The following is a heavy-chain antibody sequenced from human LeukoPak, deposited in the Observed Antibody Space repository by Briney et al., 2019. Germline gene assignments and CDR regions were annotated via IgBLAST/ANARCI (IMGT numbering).Heavy chain of an antibody. Sequence: GRSLRLSCADSGFTFTSYGMHCVRPAPGKGLEWVAVILYDGSNQYYGDSVKGRFSISRDNSKNTLYLQMNSLRGEDTAVYYCAKVRASDGTGDIGFWGQRTLVTVSS. V-gene: IGHV3-30*18. D-gene: IGHD6-13*01. CDR1: GFTFTSYG. CDR3: AKVRASDGTGDIGF. J-gene: IGHJ4*02. CDR2: ILYDGSNQ.